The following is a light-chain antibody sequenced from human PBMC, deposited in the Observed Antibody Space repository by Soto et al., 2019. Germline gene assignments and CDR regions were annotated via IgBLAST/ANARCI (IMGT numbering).Light chain of an antibody. Sequence: QSVLTQPPSASGTPGQRVTISCSGSTSNIGGNYVYWYQQLPGTAPKVFIYENNRRPSGVPDRFSGSKSGTSAFLAISGLRSEDEADYYCATWDDSLSGPVYGGGTKVTVL. CDR3: ATWDDSLSGPV. CDR2: ENN. V-gene: IGLV1-47*01. J-gene: IGLJ2*01. CDR1: TSNIGGNY.